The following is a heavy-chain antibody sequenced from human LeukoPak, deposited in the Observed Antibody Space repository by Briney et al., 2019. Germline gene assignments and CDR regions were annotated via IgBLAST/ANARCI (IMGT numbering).Heavy chain of an antibody. J-gene: IGHJ4*02. V-gene: IGHV4-34*01. CDR2: INHSGST. Sequence: PSETLSLTCTVSGGSISSYFWTWIRQPPGKGLEWIGEINHSGSTNYDPSLKSRVTISVDTSKNQFSLNLSSVTAADTAVYYCARRSGIWLVYFDYWGQGTLVTVSS. D-gene: IGHD6-19*01. CDR1: GGSISSYF. CDR3: ARRSGIWLVYFDY.